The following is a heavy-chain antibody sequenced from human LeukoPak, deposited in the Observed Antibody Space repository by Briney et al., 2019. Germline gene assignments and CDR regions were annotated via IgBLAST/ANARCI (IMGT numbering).Heavy chain of an antibody. D-gene: IGHD6-19*01. Sequence: GESLRLSCAASGFTFSSYAMSWVRQAPGKGLEWVSVISASGGSTYYSDSVKGRFTISRDKSSNTLYLQTSSLGAEDTAVYYCAKGGRICSASTCRIDYWGQGTLVIVSS. CDR1: GFTFSSYA. CDR3: AKGGRICSASTCRIDY. J-gene: IGHJ4*02. V-gene: IGHV3-23*01. CDR2: ISASGGST.